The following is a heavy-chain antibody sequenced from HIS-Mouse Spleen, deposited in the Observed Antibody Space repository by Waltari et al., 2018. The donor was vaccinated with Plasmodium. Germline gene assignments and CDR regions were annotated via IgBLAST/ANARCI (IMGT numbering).Heavy chain of an antibody. D-gene: IGHD3-10*01. Sequence: QVPLVESGGGVVQPGRSLRLSCAASGFTSGSYGMHWVRQAPGKGLEWVAVISYDGSNKYYADSVKGRFTISRDNSKNTLYLQMNSLRAEDTAVYYCASSGSGSYYYWGQGTLVTVSS. CDR3: ASSGSGSYYY. CDR2: ISYDGSNK. V-gene: IGHV3-30*03. CDR1: GFTSGSYG. J-gene: IGHJ4*02.